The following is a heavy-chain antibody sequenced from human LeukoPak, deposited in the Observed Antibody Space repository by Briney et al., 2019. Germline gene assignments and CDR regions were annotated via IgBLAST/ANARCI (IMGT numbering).Heavy chain of an antibody. D-gene: IGHD3-3*01. CDR2: INSDGSST. CDR3: ARDVYYDFWSGYSDY. Sequence: PGWSLRLSCAASGFTFSSYWMHWVRQAPGKGLVWVSRINSDGSSTSYADSVKGRFTISRDNAKNTLYLQMNRLRAEDTAVYYCARDVYYDFWSGYSDYWGQGTLVTVSS. J-gene: IGHJ4*02. CDR1: GFTFSSYW. V-gene: IGHV3-74*01.